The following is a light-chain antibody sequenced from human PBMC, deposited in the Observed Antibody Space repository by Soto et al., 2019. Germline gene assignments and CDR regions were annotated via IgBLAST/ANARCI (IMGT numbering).Light chain of an antibody. V-gene: IGKV1-5*03. CDR3: QQYNTYPWT. CDR1: QSISSW. CDR2: KAS. Sequence: DIQMTQSPSTLSASVGDRVTITCRASQSISSWLAWYQQTPGKAPKLLIYKASSLESGVPSRFSGSGSGTEFTLTISSLQPDDFATYYCQQYNTYPWTFGQGIKVEIK. J-gene: IGKJ1*01.